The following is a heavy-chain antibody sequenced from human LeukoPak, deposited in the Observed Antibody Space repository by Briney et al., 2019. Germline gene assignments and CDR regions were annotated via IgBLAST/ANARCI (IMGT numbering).Heavy chain of an antibody. D-gene: IGHD1-26*01. J-gene: IGHJ4*02. CDR2: IIPIFGTA. V-gene: IGHV1-69*06. CDR1: GGTFSSYA. Sequence: VASVKVSCKASGGTFSSYAISWVRQAPGQGLEWMGGIIPIFGTANYAQKFQGRVTITADKSTSTAYMELSSLRSEDTAVYYCARGTHGEATGQFDYRGQGTLVTVSS. CDR3: ARGTHGEATGQFDY.